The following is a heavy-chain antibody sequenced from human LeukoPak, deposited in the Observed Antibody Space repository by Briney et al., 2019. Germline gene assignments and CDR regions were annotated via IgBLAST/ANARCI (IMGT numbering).Heavy chain of an antibody. CDR2: ISYDGSNK. Sequence: GGSLRLSCAASGFTFSSYGMHWVRQAPGKGLEWVAVISYDGSNKYYADSVKGRFTISRDNSKNTLYLQMNSLRAEDTAVYYCAKDMAMHSSGWHPPYDYWGQGTLVTVSS. J-gene: IGHJ4*02. D-gene: IGHD6-19*01. CDR3: AKDMAMHSSGWHPPYDY. V-gene: IGHV3-30*18. CDR1: GFTFSSYG.